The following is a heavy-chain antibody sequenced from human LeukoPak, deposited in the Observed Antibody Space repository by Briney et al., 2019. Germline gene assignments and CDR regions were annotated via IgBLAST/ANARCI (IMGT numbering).Heavy chain of an antibody. CDR2: ISSSSSYI. D-gene: IGHD6-19*01. Sequence: GGSLRLSCAASGFTFSSHSMNWVRQAPGKGLEWVSSISSSSSYIYYADSVKGRFTISRDNAKNSLYLQMNSLRAEDTAVYYCARDPFAAIAVAGTAIDYWGQGTLVTVSS. J-gene: IGHJ4*02. CDR1: GFTFSSHS. CDR3: ARDPFAAIAVAGTAIDY. V-gene: IGHV3-21*01.